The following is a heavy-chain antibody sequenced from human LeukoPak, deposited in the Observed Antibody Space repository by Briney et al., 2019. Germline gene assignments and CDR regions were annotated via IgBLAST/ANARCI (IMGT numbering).Heavy chain of an antibody. CDR1: GFTFSTYW. CDR2: INNDGSGT. V-gene: IGHV3-74*01. CDR3: ARDADGPGSLIDY. J-gene: IGHJ4*02. Sequence: PGGSLRLSCAASGFTFSTYWMQWVRQAPGKGRGWVSRINNDGSGTTSAASVKGPFTISRANPKTTVFLQMNSLRAEDTAVYYCARDADGPGSLIDYRGQGALVPVSS. D-gene: IGHD2-8*01.